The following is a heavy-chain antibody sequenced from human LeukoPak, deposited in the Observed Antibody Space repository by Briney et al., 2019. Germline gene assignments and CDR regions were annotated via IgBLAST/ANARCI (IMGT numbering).Heavy chain of an antibody. V-gene: IGHV4-34*01. D-gene: IGHD3-10*01. CDR3: ATNYFGAGRPFDY. CDR1: AGSFSGYY. Sequence: SQTLSLTCAVNAGSFSGYYWGSISQPPGKWLKLIGEINHSRSTNYNPSLKSRVTISVETSKNQFSLKLISMTAADTTVYYCATNYFGAGRPFDYWGQGTLVTVSS. CDR2: INHSRST. J-gene: IGHJ4*02.